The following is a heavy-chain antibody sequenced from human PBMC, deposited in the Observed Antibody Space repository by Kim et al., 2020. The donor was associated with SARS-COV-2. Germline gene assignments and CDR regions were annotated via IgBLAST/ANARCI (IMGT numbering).Heavy chain of an antibody. V-gene: IGHV3-48*02. D-gene: IGHD3-22*01. CDR2: STI. J-gene: IGHJ3*02. Sequence: STIYYADSVKGRFTISRDNAKNSLYLQMNSLRDEDTAVYYCAATYYDSDIWGQGTMVTVSS. CDR3: AATYYDSDI.